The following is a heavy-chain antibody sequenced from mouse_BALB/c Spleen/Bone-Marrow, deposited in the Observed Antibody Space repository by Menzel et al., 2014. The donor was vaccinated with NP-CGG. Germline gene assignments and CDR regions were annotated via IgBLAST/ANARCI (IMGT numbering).Heavy chain of an antibody. V-gene: IGHV4-1*02. Sequence: DVKLAESGGGLVQPGGSLKLSCAASGFDFSRYWMSWVRQAPGKGLKWIGVINPDSRTINYTPSLKDKFIISRDNAKNTLDLQMSRVRSEDAGLYYCARCGYYGFLHYWGQGTTLTVSS. CDR2: INPDSRTI. CDR1: GFDFSRYW. CDR3: ARCGYYGFLHY. D-gene: IGHD1-1*01. J-gene: IGHJ2*01.